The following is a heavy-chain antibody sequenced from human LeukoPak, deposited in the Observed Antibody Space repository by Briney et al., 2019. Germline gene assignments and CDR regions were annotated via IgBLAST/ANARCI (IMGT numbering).Heavy chain of an antibody. Sequence: GASVKVSCMVSGYTLTEVSMHWVRQAPGKGVEWVGGFDPEDGETIYAQKFQGRVTMTEDTPTDTAYMELSSLRSEDTAVYYCATSRLLDFDYWGQGTLVTVSS. CDR1: GYTLTEVS. CDR2: FDPEDGET. V-gene: IGHV1-24*01. D-gene: IGHD5-18*01. J-gene: IGHJ4*02. CDR3: ATSRLLDFDY.